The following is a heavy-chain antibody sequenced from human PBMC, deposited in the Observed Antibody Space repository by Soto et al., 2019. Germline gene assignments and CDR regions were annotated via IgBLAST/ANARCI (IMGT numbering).Heavy chain of an antibody. V-gene: IGHV5-51*01. CDR2: VYPSDSDV. J-gene: IGHJ4*02. D-gene: IGHD3-16*01. Sequence: PGESLKISCQGSGYRFTSSWIGWVRQMPGKGLEWLGNVYPSDSDVRYSPSFEGRVTISADNSINTAYLHLLNLKASDTAIYYCTKGATSLFDAWGQGSRDTVSS. CDR1: GYRFTSSW. CDR3: TKGATSLFDA.